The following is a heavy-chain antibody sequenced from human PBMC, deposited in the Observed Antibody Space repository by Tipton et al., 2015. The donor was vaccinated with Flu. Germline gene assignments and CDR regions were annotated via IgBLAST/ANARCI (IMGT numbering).Heavy chain of an antibody. D-gene: IGHD6-13*01. CDR3: ARVSSSVPLRYYYYMDV. J-gene: IGHJ6*03. Sequence: TLSLTCAVYGGSFSGYYWSWIRQPPGKGLKWIGEINHSGSTNYNPSLKSRVTISVDTSKNQFSLKLSSVTAADTAVYYCARVSSSVPLRYYYYMDVWGKGTTVTVSS. CDR1: GGSFSGYY. V-gene: IGHV4-34*01. CDR2: INHSGST.